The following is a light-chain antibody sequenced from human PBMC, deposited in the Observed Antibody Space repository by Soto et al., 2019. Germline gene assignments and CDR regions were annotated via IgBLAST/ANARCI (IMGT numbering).Light chain of an antibody. CDR1: SSDLGAYNY. CDR3: SAYTARSTLV. CDR2: EVG. V-gene: IGLV2-14*01. Sequence: QSVLTQPASVSGSPGQSITISCTGTSSDLGAYNYVSWYQQHPGNAPKLILHEVGNRPSGISNRFSGSKSGNTASLTISGLQAEDEADYYCSAYTARSTLVFGGGTKLTVL. J-gene: IGLJ3*02.